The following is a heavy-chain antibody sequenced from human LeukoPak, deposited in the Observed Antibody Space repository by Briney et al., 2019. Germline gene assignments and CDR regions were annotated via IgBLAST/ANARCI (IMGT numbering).Heavy chain of an antibody. Sequence: GGSLRLSCAASGFTFRDYYMDWVRQGPGQGLEWVGRSRDKDNSYTTEYAASVKGRFTISRDDSKNALYLQMNSLKNEDTAVYFCSSRPFCAGDCDRPFAHWGQGTLVTVSS. J-gene: IGHJ4*02. V-gene: IGHV3-72*01. CDR2: SRDKDNSYTT. D-gene: IGHD2-21*02. CDR3: SSRPFCAGDCDRPFAH. CDR1: GFTFRDYY.